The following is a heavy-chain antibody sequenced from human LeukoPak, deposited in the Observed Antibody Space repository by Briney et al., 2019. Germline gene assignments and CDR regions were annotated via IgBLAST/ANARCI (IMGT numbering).Heavy chain of an antibody. V-gene: IGHV3-21*04. J-gene: IGHJ4*02. CDR3: AKSYGLRFLEWLLAELGY. D-gene: IGHD3-3*01. CDR2: ISSSSSYI. Sequence: GGSLRLSCAASGFTFSSYSMNWVRQAPGKGLEWVSSISSSSSYIYYADSVKGRFTISRDNSKNTLYLQMNSLRAEDTAVYYCAKSYGLRFLEWLLAELGYWGQGTPVTVSS. CDR1: GFTFSSYS.